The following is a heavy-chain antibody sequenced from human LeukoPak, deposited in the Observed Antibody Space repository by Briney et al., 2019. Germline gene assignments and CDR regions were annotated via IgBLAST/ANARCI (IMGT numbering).Heavy chain of an antibody. D-gene: IGHD3-16*01. CDR2: ISGGGDIT. CDR3: AKDRGDYVWGIFASDV. Sequence: PGGSLRLSCVDSGSTFSNYVMTWVRQTPGKGLEWVSAISGGGDITDYADSVKDRFTISRDNSKNTLYLQINNLRVEDTAVYYCAKDRGDYVWGIFASDVWGQGTMVTVSS. V-gene: IGHV3-23*01. CDR1: GSTFSNYV. J-gene: IGHJ3*01.